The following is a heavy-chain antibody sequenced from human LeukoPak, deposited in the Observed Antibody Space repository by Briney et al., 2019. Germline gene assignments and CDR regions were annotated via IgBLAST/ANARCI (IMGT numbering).Heavy chain of an antibody. CDR3: ARGGFLDPFDP. Sequence: PSETLTLTCTVSGRPISTYYGRWIRQPPGKGLEWIGYIYYSGSTKYNPSLKSRVTVSVDPSKNQFSLKLRSVTAADTAAYYCARGGFLDPFDPWGRGTLATVSS. J-gene: IGHJ5*02. CDR1: GRPISTYY. CDR2: IYYSGST. V-gene: IGHV4-59*01. D-gene: IGHD1-1*01.